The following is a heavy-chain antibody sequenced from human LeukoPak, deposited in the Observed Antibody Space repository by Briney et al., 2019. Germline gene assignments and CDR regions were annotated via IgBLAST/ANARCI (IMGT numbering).Heavy chain of an antibody. CDR2: IYYSGST. J-gene: IGHJ4*02. CDR1: GGSISSYY. D-gene: IGHD6-19*01. V-gene: IGHV4-59*01. Sequence: SEILSLTCTVSGGSISSYYWSWIRQPPGKGLEWIGYIYYSGSTSYNPSLKSRVTISVDTSKNQFSLKLSSVTAADTAVYYCARGGYSSGWANIDYWGQGTLVTVSS. CDR3: ARGGYSSGWANIDY.